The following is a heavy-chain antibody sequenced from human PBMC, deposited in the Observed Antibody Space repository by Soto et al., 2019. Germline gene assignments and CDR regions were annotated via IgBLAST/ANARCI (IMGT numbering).Heavy chain of an antibody. V-gene: IGHV1-69*01. CDR2: IIPIFGTA. J-gene: IGHJ6*02. Sequence: QVQLVQSGAEVKKPGSSVKVSCKASGGTFSSYAISWVRQAPGQGLEWMGGIIPIFGTANYAQKFQGRVTITADEATSTDYMELSRLRSENTAVYYCARNLPNYYDSSSYHPGWDMAVWGQGTTVTVSS. CDR3: ARNLPNYYDSSSYHPGWDMAV. CDR1: GGTFSSYA. D-gene: IGHD3-22*01.